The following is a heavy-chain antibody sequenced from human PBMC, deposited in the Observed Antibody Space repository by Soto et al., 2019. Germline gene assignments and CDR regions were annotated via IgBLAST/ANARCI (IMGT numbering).Heavy chain of an antibody. CDR1: GFPFSSYA. V-gene: IGHV3-30-3*01. CDR3: ARDPLWGTAMVLWYFDL. J-gene: IGHJ2*01. D-gene: IGHD5-18*01. CDR2: ISYDGSNK. Sequence: GGSLSLSCTASGFPFSSYAMHWVRQAPGKGLEWVAVISYDGSNKYYADSVKGRFTISRDNSKNTLYLQMNSLSAEDTAVYYCARDPLWGTAMVLWYFDLWGRGTLVTVSS.